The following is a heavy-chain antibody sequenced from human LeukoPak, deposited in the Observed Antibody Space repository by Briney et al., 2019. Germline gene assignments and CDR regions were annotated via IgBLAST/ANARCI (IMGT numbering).Heavy chain of an antibody. CDR2: IHYSGST. V-gene: IGHV4-59*01. J-gene: IGHJ3*02. CDR1: GGSISSYY. CDR3: ASSGGDSPFDI. D-gene: IGHD2-21*02. Sequence: SETLSLICTVSGGSISSYYWNWIRQPPGKGLEWIGYIHYSGSTNYNPSLKSRVTISVDTSKNQFSLKLSSVTAADTAVYYCASSGGDSPFDIWGQGTMVTVSS.